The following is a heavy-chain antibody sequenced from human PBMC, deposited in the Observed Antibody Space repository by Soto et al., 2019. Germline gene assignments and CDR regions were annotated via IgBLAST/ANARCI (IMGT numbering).Heavy chain of an antibody. CDR1: GGSFSGCY. D-gene: IGHD4-17*01. J-gene: IGHJ4*02. Sequence: SETLSLTCAVYGGSFSGCYWSWIRQPPGKGLEWIGEINHSGSTNYKPSLKSRVTISVDTSKNQFSLKLSTVTAADTAVYYCARGDYGGNSGFDYWRQRNLVTVSS. CDR2: INHSGST. CDR3: ARGDYGGNSGFDY. V-gene: IGHV4-34*01.